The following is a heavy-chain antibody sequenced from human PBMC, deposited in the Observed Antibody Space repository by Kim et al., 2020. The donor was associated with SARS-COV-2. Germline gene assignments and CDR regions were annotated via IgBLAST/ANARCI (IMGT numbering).Heavy chain of an antibody. V-gene: IGHV3-7*03. CDR1: GFSFSSYW. Sequence: GGSLRLSCAASGFSFSSYWMDCVRQAPGKGLEWVANIKQDGSEKNYVDSVKGRFTISRDNAKNSLYLQMNSLRAEDTAVYYCVRDVRWLGESDWGQGTLATVSS. CDR2: IKQDGSEK. CDR3: VRDVRWLGESD. J-gene: IGHJ4*02. D-gene: IGHD3-10*01.